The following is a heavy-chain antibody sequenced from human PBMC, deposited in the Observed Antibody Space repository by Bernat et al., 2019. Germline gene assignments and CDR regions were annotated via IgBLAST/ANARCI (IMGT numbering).Heavy chain of an antibody. CDR3: AKSRGWFGELVASYCYGMDV. D-gene: IGHD3-10*01. J-gene: IGHJ6*02. CDR1: GFTFSSYG. V-gene: IGHV3-30*18. CDR2: ISYDGSNK. Sequence: QVQLVESGGGVVQPGRSLRLSCAASGFTFSSYGMHWVRQAPGTGLEWVAVISYDGSNKYYADSVKSRFTISRENSKSTLYLQMNSLRAEDTAVYYCAKSRGWFGELVASYCYGMDVWGQGATVTVSS.